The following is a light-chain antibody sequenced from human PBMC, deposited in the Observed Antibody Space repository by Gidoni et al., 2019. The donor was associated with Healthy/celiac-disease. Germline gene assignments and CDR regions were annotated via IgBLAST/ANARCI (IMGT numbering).Light chain of an antibody. Sequence: FHLTQSPSSLSAPVVDRVTITCRASQSISSYLNWYQQKPGKAPKLRIYAASSLQSGVPSRFSGSGSGTNFTLTISSRQPEDFATYYCQQSYNTPPTFGQGTKVEIK. CDR3: QQSYNTPPT. V-gene: IGKV1-39*01. J-gene: IGKJ1*01. CDR2: AAS. CDR1: QSISSY.